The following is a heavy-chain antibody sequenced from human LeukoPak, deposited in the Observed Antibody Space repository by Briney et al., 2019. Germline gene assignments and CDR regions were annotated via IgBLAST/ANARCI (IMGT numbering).Heavy chain of an antibody. Sequence: ASVKVSCKVSGYTLTELSMHWVRQAPGKGLEWMGGFDPEDGETIYAQKFQGRVTMTEDTSTDTAYMELSSLRSEDTAVYYCAAEAKTYYDFWSGYHRLWDYWGQGTLVTVSS. V-gene: IGHV1-24*01. J-gene: IGHJ4*02. CDR1: GYTLTELS. D-gene: IGHD3-3*01. CDR3: AAEAKTYYDFWSGYHRLWDY. CDR2: FDPEDGET.